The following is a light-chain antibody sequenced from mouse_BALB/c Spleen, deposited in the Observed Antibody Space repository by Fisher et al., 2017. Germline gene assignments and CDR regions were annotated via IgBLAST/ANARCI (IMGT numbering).Light chain of an antibody. CDR1: SSVSY. CDR3: QQWSSYPPIT. V-gene: IGKV4-57*01. CDR2: STS. J-gene: IGKJ5*01. Sequence: IVMTQSTAIMSASPGEKVTITCSASSSVSYMHWFQQKPGTSPKLWIYSTSNLASGVPARFSGSGSGTSYSLTISRMEAEDAATYYCQQWSSYPPITFGAGTKLELK.